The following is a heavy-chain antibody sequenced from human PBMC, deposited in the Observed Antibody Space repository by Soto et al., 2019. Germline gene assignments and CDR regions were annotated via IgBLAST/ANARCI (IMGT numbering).Heavy chain of an antibody. CDR3: ARDGHVGYLSDFDY. J-gene: IGHJ4*02. Sequence: QVQLVQSGAEVKKPGASVKVSCKASGYNFTSYGISWVRQAPGQGHEWLGGISAYNGNTNYAQKLQGRVTMTTDTSTSPAYMGLRSLGSYDTAVYYCARDGHVGYLSDFDYFGEGTLVTVSS. D-gene: IGHD5-12*01. CDR1: GYNFTSYG. V-gene: IGHV1-18*01. CDR2: ISAYNGNT.